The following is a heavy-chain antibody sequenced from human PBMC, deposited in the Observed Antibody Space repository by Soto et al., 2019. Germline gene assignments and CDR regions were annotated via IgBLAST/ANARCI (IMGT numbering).Heavy chain of an antibody. CDR3: AKLYYSETSGHFAA. J-gene: IGHJ4*02. V-gene: IGHV3-9*01. CDR2: ISWDSETL. Sequence: GGSLRLSCTASGFIFHNYAMHWVRQAPGKGLEWLSGISWDSETLDYADSVRGRFTISRDNAKNSLYLQMSSLRPEDTAVYYCAKLYYSETSGHFAAWGQGTLVTVSS. D-gene: IGHD3-22*01. CDR1: GFIFHNYA.